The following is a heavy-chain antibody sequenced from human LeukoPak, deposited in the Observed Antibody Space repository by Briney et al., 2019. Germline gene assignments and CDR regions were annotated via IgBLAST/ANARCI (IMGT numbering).Heavy chain of an antibody. Sequence: GGSLRLSCAASGFTVSGNYMTWVRQAPGKGLEWVPVIYSGGSTYYADSVKGRFTISRDNSKNTLYLQMNSLRAEDTAVYYCARAPYYYYYMDVWGKGTTVTVSS. CDR3: ARAPYYYYYMDV. V-gene: IGHV3-66*02. J-gene: IGHJ6*03. CDR2: IYSGGST. CDR1: GFTVSGNY.